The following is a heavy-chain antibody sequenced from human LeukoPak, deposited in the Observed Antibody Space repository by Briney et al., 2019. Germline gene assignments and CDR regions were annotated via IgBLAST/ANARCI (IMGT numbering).Heavy chain of an antibody. J-gene: IGHJ4*02. D-gene: IGHD4/OR15-4a*01. V-gene: IGHV3-7*03. CDR3: ARRAGAYSHPYDY. CDR1: GFSFSSYW. Sequence: GGSLRLSCAASGFSFSSYWMSWVRQAPGKGLEWVANIKQDGSEKYYVDSVKGRFTISRDNSKNTLYLQMNSLRAEDPAVYYCARRAGAYSHPYDYWGQGTLVTVSS. CDR2: IKQDGSEK.